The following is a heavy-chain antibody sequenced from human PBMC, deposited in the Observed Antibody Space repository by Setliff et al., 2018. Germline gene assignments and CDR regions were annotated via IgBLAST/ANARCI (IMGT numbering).Heavy chain of an antibody. D-gene: IGHD2-15*01. CDR1: GDSMSGAS. J-gene: IGHJ4*02. CDR2: VFPSGAT. Sequence: SETLSLTCTVSGDSMSGASIWTWIRQPPGRGLEFMGYVFPSGATKYDPSLKSRLTISVDTSKNQFSLKLTSVPAADTAVYYCAKGGTYRYFDYWGQGTPVTVSS. CDR3: AKGGTYRYFDY. V-gene: IGHV4-59*01.